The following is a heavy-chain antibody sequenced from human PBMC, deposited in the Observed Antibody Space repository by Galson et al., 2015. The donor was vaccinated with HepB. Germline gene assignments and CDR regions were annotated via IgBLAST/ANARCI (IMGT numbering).Heavy chain of an antibody. V-gene: IGHV1-18*01. CDR2: ISAYNGNT. CDR3: ARDDDLTLSSNYYDTTGG. J-gene: IGHJ4*02. Sequence: SVKVSCKASGYTFTSYGISWVRQAPGQGLEWMGWISAYNGNTNYAQKLQGRVTMTTDTSTSTAYMELRSLRSDDTAVYYCARDDDLTLSSNYYDTTGGWGQGTLVTVSS. D-gene: IGHD3-22*01. CDR1: GYTFTSYG.